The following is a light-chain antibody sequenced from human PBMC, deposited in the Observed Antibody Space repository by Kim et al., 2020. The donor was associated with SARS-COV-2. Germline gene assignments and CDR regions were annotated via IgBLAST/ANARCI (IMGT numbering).Light chain of an antibody. Sequence: QSALTQPASVSGSPGQSITISCTGTSSDVGDFNLVSWYQQHPGKAPKLMLYEVYKRPSGVSDRFSGSKSGNTASLTISGLQAEVEADYYCWSHAGVRWWGVFGGGTKLTVL. CDR1: SSDVGDFNL. CDR2: EVY. V-gene: IGLV2-23*02. CDR3: WSHAGVRWWGV. J-gene: IGLJ3*02.